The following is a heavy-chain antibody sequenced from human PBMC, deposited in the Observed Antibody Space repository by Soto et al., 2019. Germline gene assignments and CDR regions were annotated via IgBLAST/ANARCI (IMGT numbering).Heavy chain of an antibody. CDR1: GFIFSGHW. CDR2: IDGDGSRT. J-gene: IGHJ3*02. CDR3: ARVQSTGWYDWGFDI. V-gene: IGHV3-74*03. Sequence: EVQLVESGGGLVQSGGSLRLSCAASGFIFSGHWMHWVRQTPGKGLVWVSLIDGDGSRTAYADSMRGRFTISRDNVKKMLYLQMNSLRAEDTAVYYCARVQSTGWYDWGFDIWGQGTMVTVSS. D-gene: IGHD6-19*01.